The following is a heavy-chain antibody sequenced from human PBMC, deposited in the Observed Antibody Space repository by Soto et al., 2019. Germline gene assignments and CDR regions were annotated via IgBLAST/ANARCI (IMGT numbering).Heavy chain of an antibody. CDR3: ARVVLPGNSFSYLDAFDI. J-gene: IGHJ3*02. D-gene: IGHD3-10*01. CDR1: GFTFSNDW. Sequence: EVQLVESGGGLVQPGGSLRLSCAVSGFTFSNDWMTWVRQAPGKGLEWVANITKDGSKKSYLDSVWGRFTISRDNAKNSLYLEMNGLRAENTALYYCARVVLPGNSFSYLDAFDIWGQGTMVTVSS. V-gene: IGHV3-7*05. CDR2: ITKDGSKK.